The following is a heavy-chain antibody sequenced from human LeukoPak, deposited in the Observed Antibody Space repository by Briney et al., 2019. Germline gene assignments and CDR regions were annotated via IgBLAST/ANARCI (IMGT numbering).Heavy chain of an antibody. Sequence: GGSLRLSCAVSGFTFNSYHMHWVRQAPNKGLDWVAVVPHDGSSASHAASANGRFTISRDNSKDTVFLQMNSLRVDDTAIYYCARQSLGASGLDHWGQGVLVTVSS. CDR2: VPHDGSSA. D-gene: IGHD1-26*01. V-gene: IGHV3-30*04. CDR3: ARQSLGASGLDH. J-gene: IGHJ4*02. CDR1: GFTFNSYH.